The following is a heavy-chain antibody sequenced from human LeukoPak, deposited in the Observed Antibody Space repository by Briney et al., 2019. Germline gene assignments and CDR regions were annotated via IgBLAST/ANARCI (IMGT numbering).Heavy chain of an antibody. CDR2: ISSSSSYI. CDR1: GFTFSSYS. J-gene: IGHJ3*02. Sequence: IPGGSLRLSCAASGFTFSSYSMNWVRQAPGKGLEWVSSISSSSSYIYYADSVKGRFTISRDNAKNSLYLQMNSLRAEDTAVYYCAREEDYFDSSGYYLSAFDIWGQGTMVTVSS. D-gene: IGHD3-22*01. V-gene: IGHV3-21*01. CDR3: AREEDYFDSSGYYLSAFDI.